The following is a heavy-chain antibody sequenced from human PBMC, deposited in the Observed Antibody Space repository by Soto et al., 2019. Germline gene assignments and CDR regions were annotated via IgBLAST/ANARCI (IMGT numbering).Heavy chain of an antibody. CDR3: ARGMFTTVTTLPNI. Sequence: QVQLVQSGAEVKKPGASVKVSCKASGYTFTSYPLHWVRQAPGQRPEWLGWINTAKGNTKYSEKFQDRVTITRDTSATTVFLELSGLTSEDTALYFCARGMFTTVTTLPNIWGQGTLVTVSS. J-gene: IGHJ3*02. D-gene: IGHD4-17*01. CDR2: INTAKGNT. CDR1: GYTFTSYP. V-gene: IGHV1-3*04.